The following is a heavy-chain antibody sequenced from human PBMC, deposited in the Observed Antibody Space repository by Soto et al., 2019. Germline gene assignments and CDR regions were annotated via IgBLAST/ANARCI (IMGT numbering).Heavy chain of an antibody. J-gene: IGHJ5*02. V-gene: IGHV5-51*01. D-gene: IGHD1-7*01. Sequence: GESLKISCKASGYSFTDFWIGWVRQMPGKGLEWMGIIYPDDSDTRYSPSFQGRFTISRDNSKNTLYLQMNSLRAEDTAVYYCAKDQNYGWFGPWGQGTLVTVSS. CDR2: IYPDDSDT. CDR3: AKDQNYGWFGP. CDR1: GYSFTDFW.